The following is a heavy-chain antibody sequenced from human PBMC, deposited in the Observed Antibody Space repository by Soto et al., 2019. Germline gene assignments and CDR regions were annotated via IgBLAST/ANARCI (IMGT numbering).Heavy chain of an antibody. J-gene: IGHJ6*02. Sequence: PGGSLRLSCAASGFTFSSYDMHWVRQATGKGLEWVSAIGTAGDTYYPGSVKGRFTISRENAKNSLYLQMNSLRAGDTAVYYCARDKKAAGSTAAGMRRPTVDVWGQGTTVTVYS. CDR1: GFTFSSYD. V-gene: IGHV3-13*01. CDR3: ARDKKAAGSTAAGMRRPTVDV. CDR2: IGTAGDT. D-gene: IGHD6-13*01.